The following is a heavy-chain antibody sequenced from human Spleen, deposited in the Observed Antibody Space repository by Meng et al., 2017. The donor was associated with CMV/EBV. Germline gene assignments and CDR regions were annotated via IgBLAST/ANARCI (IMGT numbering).Heavy chain of an antibody. Sequence: GGSLRLSCAASGFTFSSYAMSWVRQAPGKGLEWVSVIYSGGSSTYYADSAKGRFTISRDNSKNTLYLQMKSLRAEDTSVYYCAKSGMNYDFWSGYHTLYNFDYWGQGTLVTVSS. J-gene: IGHJ4*02. CDR3: AKSGMNYDFWSGYHTLYNFDY. CDR1: GFTFSSYA. CDR2: IYSGGSST. D-gene: IGHD3-3*01. V-gene: IGHV3-23*03.